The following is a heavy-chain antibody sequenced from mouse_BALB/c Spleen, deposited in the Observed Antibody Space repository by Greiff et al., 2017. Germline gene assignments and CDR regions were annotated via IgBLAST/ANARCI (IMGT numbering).Heavy chain of an antibody. J-gene: IGHJ4*01. CDR3: ARHYYGSSYVGIMYY. V-gene: IGHV5-12-2*01. CDR2: ISNGGGST. Sequence: EVQVVESGGGLVQPGGSLKLSCAASGFTFSSYTMSWVRQTPEKRLEWVAYISNGGGSTYYPDTVKGRFTISRDNAKNTLYLQMSSLKSEDTAMYYCARHYYGSSYVGIMYYWGQGTSVTVSS. D-gene: IGHD1-1*01. CDR1: GFTFSSYT.